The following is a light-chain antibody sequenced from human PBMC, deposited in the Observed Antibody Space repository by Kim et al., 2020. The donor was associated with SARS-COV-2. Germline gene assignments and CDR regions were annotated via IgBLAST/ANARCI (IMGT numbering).Light chain of an antibody. J-gene: IGKJ4*01. CDR1: QNISTY. CDR3: QQSYNIPLT. Sequence: ASVGERVTIICRASQNISTYLNWYQQRPGKAPTVLIYSASNLQSGVPLRFSGSGSGTDFTLTINSLQPEDVATYSCQQSYNIPLTFGGGTKVDIK. CDR2: SAS. V-gene: IGKV1-39*01.